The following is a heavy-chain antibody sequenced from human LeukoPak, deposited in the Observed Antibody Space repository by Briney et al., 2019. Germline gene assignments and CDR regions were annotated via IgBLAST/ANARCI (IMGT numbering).Heavy chain of an antibody. V-gene: IGHV3-23*01. CDR1: GFSFSSYA. CDR3: AKSSTNGHAIAGFDY. CDR2: IGANGGST. D-gene: IGHD6-13*01. J-gene: IGHJ4*02. Sequence: GGSLRLSCAASGFSFSSYAMSWVRQAPGKGLEWVSGIGANGGSTYYADSVKGRFTISRDNSKNTLYPQKNSLRAEDTAVYYCAKSSTNGHAIAGFDYWGQGTLVTVSS.